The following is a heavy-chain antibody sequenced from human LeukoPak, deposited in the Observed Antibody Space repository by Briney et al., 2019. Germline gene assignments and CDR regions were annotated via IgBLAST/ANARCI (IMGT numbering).Heavy chain of an antibody. D-gene: IGHD2-21*02. CDR3: ARGRRRSGHIVVVTAIPAPFDY. J-gene: IGHJ4*02. CDR1: GGSISSSNW. V-gene: IGHV4-4*02. CDR2: IYHSGST. Sequence: PSGTLSLTCAVSGGSISSSNWWSWVRQPPGKGLEWIGEIYHSGSTNYNPSLKSRVTISVDTSKNQFSLKLSSVTAADTAVYYCARGRRRSGHIVVVTAIPAPFDYWGQGTLVTVSS.